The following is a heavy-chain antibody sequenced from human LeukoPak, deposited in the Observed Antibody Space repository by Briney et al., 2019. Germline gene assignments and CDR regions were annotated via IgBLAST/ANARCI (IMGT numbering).Heavy chain of an antibody. D-gene: IGHD4-11*01. Sequence: SVKVSCKASGGTFSSYAISWVRQAPGQGLEWMGGIIPIFGTANYAQKFQGRVTITADESTSTAYMELSSLRSEDTAVYYCAKDPYSNYYYMDVWGKGTTVTVSS. CDR1: GGTFSSYA. CDR2: IIPIFGTA. V-gene: IGHV1-69*13. J-gene: IGHJ6*03. CDR3: AKDPYSNYYYMDV.